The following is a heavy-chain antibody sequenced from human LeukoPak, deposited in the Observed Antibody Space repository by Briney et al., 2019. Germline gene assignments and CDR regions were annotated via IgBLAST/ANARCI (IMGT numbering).Heavy chain of an antibody. CDR2: IYHSGST. D-gene: IGHD4-23*01. Sequence: PSETLSLTCTVSGGSISSSSYYWGWIRQPPGKGLEWIGSIYHSGSTYYNPSLKSRVTISVDTSKNQFSLKLSSVTAADTAVYYCASEKYYGGNSGFVGWGQGTLVTVSS. CDR3: ASEKYYGGNSGFVG. J-gene: IGHJ4*02. CDR1: GGSISSSSYY. V-gene: IGHV4-39*07.